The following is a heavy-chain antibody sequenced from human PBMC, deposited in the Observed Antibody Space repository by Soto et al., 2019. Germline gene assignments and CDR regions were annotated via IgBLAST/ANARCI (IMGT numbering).Heavy chain of an antibody. CDR3: AREALEDSNWFDP. CDR2: IYYSGST. V-gene: IGHV4-59*12. J-gene: IGHJ5*02. Sequence: SETLSLTCSVSGGSTSSYYWSWIRQPPGKGLEWIGYIYYSGSTYYNPSLKSRVTISVDTSKNQFSLKLSSVTAADTAVYYCAREALEDSNWFDPWGQGTLVTVSS. CDR1: GGSTSSYY.